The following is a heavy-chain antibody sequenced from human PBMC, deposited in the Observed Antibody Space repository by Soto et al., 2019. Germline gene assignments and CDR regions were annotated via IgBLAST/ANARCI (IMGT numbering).Heavy chain of an antibody. Sequence: ASVKVSCKASGGTFSSYTISWVRQAPGQGLEWMGRIIPILGIANYAQKFQGRVTITADKSTSTAYMELSSLRSEDTAVYYCARLSATVVTPLYYGMDVWGQGTTVTVSS. D-gene: IGHD4-17*01. J-gene: IGHJ6*02. V-gene: IGHV1-69*02. CDR2: IIPILGIA. CDR1: GGTFSSYT. CDR3: ARLSATVVTPLYYGMDV.